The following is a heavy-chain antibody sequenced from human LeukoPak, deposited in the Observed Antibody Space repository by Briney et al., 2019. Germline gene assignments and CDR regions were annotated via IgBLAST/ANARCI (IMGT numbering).Heavy chain of an antibody. Sequence: GRSLRLSCAASGFTFSSYGMHWVRQAPGKGLEWVAVISYDGSNKYYADSVKRRFTISRDNSKNTLYLQMNSLRAEDTAVYYCAKDLRYNWNLGNAFDIWGQGTMVTVSS. CDR3: AKDLRYNWNLGNAFDI. CDR2: ISYDGSNK. D-gene: IGHD1-1*01. J-gene: IGHJ3*02. V-gene: IGHV3-30*18. CDR1: GFTFSSYG.